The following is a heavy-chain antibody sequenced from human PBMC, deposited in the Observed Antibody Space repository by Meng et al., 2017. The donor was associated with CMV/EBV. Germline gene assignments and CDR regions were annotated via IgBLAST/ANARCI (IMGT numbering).Heavy chain of an antibody. CDR2: INPSGGST. J-gene: IGHJ6*02. CDR1: GYTFTSYY. Sequence: ASVKVSCKASGYTFTSYYMHWVRQAPGQGLEWMGTINPSGGSTSYAQKFQGRVTMTRDTSTSTVYMELSSLRSEDTAVYYCARALEGLYNWNYDYYYGMDVWGQGTTVTVSS. V-gene: IGHV1-46*01. CDR3: ARALEGLYNWNYDYYYGMDV. D-gene: IGHD1-20*01.